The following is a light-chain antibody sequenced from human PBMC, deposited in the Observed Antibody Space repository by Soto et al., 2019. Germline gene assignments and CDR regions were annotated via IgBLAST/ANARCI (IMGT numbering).Light chain of an antibody. Sequence: DIQMTPSPYSLSASVGDRVTITCQSRQDMGPDVNWYQHKAGKAPKLLIYDVSNLETGVPSRFSGGGSGTSFTVTISSLQTEDGATYFCQQYERVYPFGQGTKLEI. CDR2: DVS. J-gene: IGKJ2*01. CDR3: QQYERVYP. CDR1: QDMGPD. V-gene: IGKV1-33*01.